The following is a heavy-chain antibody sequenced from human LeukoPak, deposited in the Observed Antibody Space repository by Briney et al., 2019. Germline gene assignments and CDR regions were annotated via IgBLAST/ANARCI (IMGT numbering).Heavy chain of an antibody. CDR1: GGSFSGYY. J-gene: IGHJ4*02. V-gene: IGHV4-34*01. CDR3: ARGVSFDY. CDR2: INHSGST. Sequence: SETLSLTCAVYGGSFSGYYWSWIRQPPGKGLGWIGEINHSGSTNYNPSLKSRVTISVDTSKNQFSLKLSSVTAADTAVYYCARGVSFDYWGQGTLVTVSS.